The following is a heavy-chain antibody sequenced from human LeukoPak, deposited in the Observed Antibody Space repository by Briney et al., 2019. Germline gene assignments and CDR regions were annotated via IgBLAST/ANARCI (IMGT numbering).Heavy chain of an antibody. CDR2: ISPHSGGT. D-gene: IGHD3-22*01. CDR3: ARDFAEQDYYDSSGDAFDI. V-gene: IGHV1-2*02. J-gene: IGHJ3*02. CDR1: GYIFTGYY. Sequence: GASVKVSCKASGYIFTGYYMHWVRQAPGQGLEWMGWISPHSGGTNYAQKLQGRVTMTTDTSTSTAYMELRSLRSDDTAVYYCARDFAEQDYYDSSGDAFDIWGQGTMVTVSS.